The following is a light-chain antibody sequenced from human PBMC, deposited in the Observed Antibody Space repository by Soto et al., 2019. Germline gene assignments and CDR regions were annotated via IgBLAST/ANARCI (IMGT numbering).Light chain of an antibody. CDR1: SSNIGAGYD. Sequence: QSVLTQPPSVSGAPGQRVTISCTGSSSNIGAGYDVHWYQQLPGTAPKLLIYVNSNRPSGVPDRFSGSKSGTSASLAITGLQAEDEADYYCQSYDSSLRGSYVFGTGTKVTVL. V-gene: IGLV1-40*01. CDR3: QSYDSSLRGSYV. CDR2: VNS. J-gene: IGLJ1*01.